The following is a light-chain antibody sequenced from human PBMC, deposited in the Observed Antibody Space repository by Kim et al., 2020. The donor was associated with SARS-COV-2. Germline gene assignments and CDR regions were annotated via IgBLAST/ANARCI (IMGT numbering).Light chain of an antibody. CDR3: QKYISAPRWT. J-gene: IGKJ1*01. Sequence: DIQMTQSPSSLSASVGDRVTITCRASQGISNYLAWYQQKPGKVPKLLIYAASTLQSGVPSRFSGSGSGTDFTLTISSLQPEDVATYYCQKYISAPRWTLGQGTKVDVK. CDR1: QGISNY. CDR2: AAS. V-gene: IGKV1-27*01.